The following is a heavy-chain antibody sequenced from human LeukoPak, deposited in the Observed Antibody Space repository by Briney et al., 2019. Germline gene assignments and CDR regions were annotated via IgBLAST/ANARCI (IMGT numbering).Heavy chain of an antibody. Sequence: GGSLRLSCAASGFTFSNYDMHWVRQPTGKGLEWVSGIGTAGDIYYAGSVKGRFTISRDNAKNSLYLQMNSLRAEDTAVYYCAREWESDLWGQGTLVTVSS. CDR2: IGTAGDI. J-gene: IGHJ5*02. D-gene: IGHD1-26*01. V-gene: IGHV3-13*01. CDR1: GFTFSNYD. CDR3: AREWESDL.